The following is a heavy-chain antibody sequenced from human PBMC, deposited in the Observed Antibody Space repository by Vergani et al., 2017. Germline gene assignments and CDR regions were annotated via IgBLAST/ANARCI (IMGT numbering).Heavy chain of an antibody. V-gene: IGHV3-33*01. CDR3: ARWGNEKRLDS. CDR2: IWYDVSNK. J-gene: IGHJ5*01. Sequence: QVQLVESEGGVVQPGRSLTLSCVASGFTFSSHGMHWVRQAPGKGLEWVAVIWYDVSNKYYGDSVKGRFTISRDNSKNTLYLQMNSLRVEDTAVYYCARWGNEKRLDSWGQGTLVTVSS. D-gene: IGHD1-1*01. CDR1: GFTFSSHG.